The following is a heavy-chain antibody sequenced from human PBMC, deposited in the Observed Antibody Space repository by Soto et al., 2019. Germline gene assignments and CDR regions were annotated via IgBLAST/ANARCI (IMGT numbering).Heavy chain of an antibody. CDR2: ISGSGGST. J-gene: IGHJ4*02. CDR1: GFTFSSYA. CDR3: AKVADGVGATTTVFDY. D-gene: IGHD1-26*01. V-gene: IGHV3-23*01. Sequence: PGGSLRLSCAASGFTFSSYAMSWVRQAPGKGLEWVSAISGSGGSTYYADSVKGRFTISRDNSKNTLYLQMNSLRAEDTAVYYCAKVADGVGATTTVFDYWGQGTLVTVSS.